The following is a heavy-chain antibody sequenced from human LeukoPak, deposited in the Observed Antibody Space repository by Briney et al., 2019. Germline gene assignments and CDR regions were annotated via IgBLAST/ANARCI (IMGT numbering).Heavy chain of an antibody. V-gene: IGHV4-59*12. D-gene: IGHD1-1*01. CDR2: IYYSGST. CDR1: GDSISRYY. Sequence: SGTLSLTCTVSGDSISRYYWSWIRQPPGKGLEWIGYIYYSGSTNYNPSLKSRVTISVDTSKNQFSLKLSSVTAADTAVYYCARGGNWNSYYFDYWGQGALVTVSS. J-gene: IGHJ4*02. CDR3: ARGGNWNSYYFDY.